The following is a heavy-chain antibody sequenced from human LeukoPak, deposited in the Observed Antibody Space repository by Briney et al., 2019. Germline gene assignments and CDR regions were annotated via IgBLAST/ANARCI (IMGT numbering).Heavy chain of an antibody. CDR1: GYSISSGYY. V-gene: IGHV4-38-2*01. J-gene: IGHJ5*02. D-gene: IGHD3-10*01. CDR3: ATRGYSNWFDP. CDR2: IYHSGST. Sequence: SETLSLTCAVSGYSISSGYYWGWIRQPPGKGLEWIGSIYHSGSTYYNPSLKSRVTISVDTSKNQFSLKLSSVTAADTAVYYCATRGYSNWFDPWGQETLVTVSS.